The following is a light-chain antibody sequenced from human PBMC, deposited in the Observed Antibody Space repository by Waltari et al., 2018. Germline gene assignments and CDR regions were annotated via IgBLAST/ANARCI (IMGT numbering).Light chain of an antibody. CDR3: CSYTTTDTYV. J-gene: IGLJ1*01. V-gene: IGLV2-14*03. CDR2: DVS. CDR1: IDDFGRSED. Sequence: SALPQPASVSGPPGPSITIYCTGSIDDFGRSEDVTCYQQHPGKAPNLIIYDVSKRPSGVSNRFSGSTSGYTASLTISGLQSEDEADYYCCSYTTTDTYVFGSGTKVTVL.